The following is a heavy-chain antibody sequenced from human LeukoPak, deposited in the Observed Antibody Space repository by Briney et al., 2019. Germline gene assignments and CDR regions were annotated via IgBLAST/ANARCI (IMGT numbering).Heavy chain of an antibody. CDR1: GGSISSYY. Sequence: SETLSLTCTVSGGSISSYYWSWIRQPPGKGLEWIGYIYYSGSTYYNPSLKSRVTISVDTSKNQFSLKLSSVTAADTAVYYCARHPADSSGYYPSAEYFQHWGQGTLVTVSS. V-gene: IGHV4-59*06. CDR2: IYYSGST. D-gene: IGHD3-22*01. CDR3: ARHPADSSGYYPSAEYFQH. J-gene: IGHJ1*01.